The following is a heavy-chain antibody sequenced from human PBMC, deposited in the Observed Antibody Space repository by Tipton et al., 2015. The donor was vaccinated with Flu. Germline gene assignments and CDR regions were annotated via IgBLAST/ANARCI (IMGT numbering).Heavy chain of an antibody. CDR3: ARGSWEVRFDP. CDR1: GGSFSGYY. V-gene: IGHV4-34*01. D-gene: IGHD1-26*01. CDR2: INQSGRP. Sequence: TLSLTCAVYGGSFSGYYWSWIRQSPGKGLEWIGEINQSGRPNYNPSLKNRVTISVGTSKNQFSLSLTSVTAADTAMYYCARGSWEVRFDPWDQGTLVTVSS. J-gene: IGHJ5*02.